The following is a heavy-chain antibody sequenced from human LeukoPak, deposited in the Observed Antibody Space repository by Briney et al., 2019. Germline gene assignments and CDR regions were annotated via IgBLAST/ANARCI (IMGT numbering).Heavy chain of an antibody. Sequence: GGSLRLSCAASGFTFSSHAMSWVRQAPGKGLEWVSAISGSGGSTYYADSVKGRFTISRDNSKNTLYLQMNSLRAEDTAVYYCAKDMVVDIVVVVAAYFDYWGQGTLVTVSS. CDR2: ISGSGGST. J-gene: IGHJ4*02. V-gene: IGHV3-23*01. CDR3: AKDMVVDIVVVVAAYFDY. CDR1: GFTFSSHA. D-gene: IGHD2-15*01.